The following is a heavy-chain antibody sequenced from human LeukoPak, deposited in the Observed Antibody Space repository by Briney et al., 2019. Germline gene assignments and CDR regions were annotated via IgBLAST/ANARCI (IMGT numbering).Heavy chain of an antibody. CDR3: ADSSGSLYLLYN. J-gene: IGHJ4*02. D-gene: IGHD3-22*01. Sequence: ASVKVSCKASGYTFTGYYMHWVRQAPGQGLEWMGIINPSGGSTSYAQKFQGRVTMTRDMSTSTVYMELSSLRSEDTAVYYCADSSGSLYLLYNWGQGTLVTVSS. CDR1: GYTFTGYY. V-gene: IGHV1-46*01. CDR2: INPSGGST.